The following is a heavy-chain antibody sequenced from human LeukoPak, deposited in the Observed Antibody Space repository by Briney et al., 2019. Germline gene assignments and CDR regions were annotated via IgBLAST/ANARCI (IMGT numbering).Heavy chain of an antibody. Sequence: SETLSLTCTVSGGSISSYYWSWIRQPPGKGLEWIGYIYYSGSTNYNPSLKSRVTISVDTSKNQFSLKLSSVTAADTAVYYCARWWREVWFDPWGQGTLVTVSS. CDR1: GGSISSYY. CDR3: ARWWREVWFDP. D-gene: IGHD2-15*01. CDR2: IYYSGST. V-gene: IGHV4-59*01. J-gene: IGHJ5*02.